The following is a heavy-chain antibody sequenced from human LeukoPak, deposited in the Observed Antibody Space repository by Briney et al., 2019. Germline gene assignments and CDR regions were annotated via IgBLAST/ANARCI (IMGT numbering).Heavy chain of an antibody. CDR3: VKESKSRGWYVPPNVDY. CDR2: VSSNVYST. J-gene: IGHJ4*02. D-gene: IGHD6-19*01. CDR1: GFTFSTYA. Sequence: PGGSLRLSCSASGFTFSTYAMHWVRQAPGKGLEYVSSVSSNVYSTHYADSVKGRFDISRDNSKNTLYLQMSSLRTEDTAVYYCVKESKSRGWYVPPNVDYWGKGTLVTVSS. V-gene: IGHV3-64D*09.